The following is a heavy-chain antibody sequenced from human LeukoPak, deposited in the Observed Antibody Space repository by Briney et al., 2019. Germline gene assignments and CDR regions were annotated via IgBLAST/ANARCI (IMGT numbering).Heavy chain of an antibody. CDR3: AREGWRDGFNYFDY. CDR1: GFILRSNY. V-gene: IGHV3-53*01. Sequence: GGALRVSLAGSGFILRSNYLSWVRQAPGEGVGGGSVIYSGGSTYYADSVKGRFTISRDNSKNTLYLQMNSLRAEDTAVYYCAREGWRDGFNYFDYWGQGTLVTVSS. J-gene: IGHJ4*02. D-gene: IGHD5-24*01. CDR2: IYSGGST.